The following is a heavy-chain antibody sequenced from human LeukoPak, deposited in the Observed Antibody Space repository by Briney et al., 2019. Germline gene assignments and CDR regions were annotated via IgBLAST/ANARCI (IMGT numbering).Heavy chain of an antibody. CDR2: INPNSGGT. D-gene: IGHD6-13*01. V-gene: IGHV1-2*04. J-gene: IGHJ3*02. CDR3: ARVAAAGTSAFDI. Sequence: ASVKVSCKASGYTFTGYYMHRVRQAPGQGLEWMGWINPNSGGTNYAQKFQGWVTMTRDTSISTAYMELSRLRSDDTAVYYCARVAAAGTSAFDIWGQGTMVTVSS. CDR1: GYTFTGYY.